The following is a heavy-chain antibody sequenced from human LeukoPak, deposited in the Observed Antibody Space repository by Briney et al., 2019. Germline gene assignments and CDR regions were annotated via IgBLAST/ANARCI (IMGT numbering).Heavy chain of an antibody. CDR2: INHSGST. Sequence: SETLSLTCAVYGGSFSGYYWSWIRQPQGKGLEWIGEINHSGSTNYNPSLKSRVTISVDTSKNQFSLKLSSVTAADTAVYYCARARQYQLLSTWGQGTLVTVSS. CDR1: GGSFSGYY. J-gene: IGHJ5*02. D-gene: IGHD2-2*01. V-gene: IGHV4-34*01. CDR3: ARARQYQLLST.